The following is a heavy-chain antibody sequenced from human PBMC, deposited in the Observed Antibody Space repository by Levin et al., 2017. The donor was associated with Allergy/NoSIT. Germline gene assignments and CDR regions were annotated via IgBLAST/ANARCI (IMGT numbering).Heavy chain of an antibody. J-gene: IGHJ5*02. CDR2: IYYSGST. V-gene: IGHV4-59*01. CDR3: ARVFPGIALENWFDP. CDR1: GGSISSYY. D-gene: IGHD6-13*01. Sequence: SETLSLTCTVSGGSISSYYWSWIRQPPGKGLEWIGYIYYSGSTNYNPSLKSRVTISVDTSKNQFSLKLSSVTAADTAVYYCARVFPGIALENWFDPWGQGTLVTVSS.